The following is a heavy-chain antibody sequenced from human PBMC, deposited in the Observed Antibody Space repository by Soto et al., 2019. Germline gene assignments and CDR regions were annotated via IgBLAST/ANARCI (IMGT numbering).Heavy chain of an antibody. J-gene: IGHJ6*02. CDR2: ISYDGSNK. CDR1: GFTFSSYD. D-gene: IGHD3-22*01. CDR3: AKLYYYDSSGYYGDYYYGMDV. V-gene: IGHV3-30*18. Sequence: QVQLVESGGGVVQPGRSLRLSCAASGFTFSSYDMHWVRQAPGKGLEWVAVISYDGSNKYYADSVKGRFTISRDNSKNTLYLQMNSLRAEDTAVYYCAKLYYYDSSGYYGDYYYGMDVWGQGTTVTVSS.